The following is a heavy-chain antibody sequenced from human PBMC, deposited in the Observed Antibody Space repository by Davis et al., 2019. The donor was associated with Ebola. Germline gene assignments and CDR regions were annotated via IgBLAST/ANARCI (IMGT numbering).Heavy chain of an antibody. CDR1: GFAFNNYA. CDR2: ISANGESP. Sequence: GGSLRLSCVASGFAFNNYAMSWVRQAPGKGLEWVSGISANGESPNYADSVKGRFTASRDNSKNTMYLQMNSLRAEDTAVFHCAKDTASGWSTGYFDLWGRGTLVTVSS. CDR3: AKDTASGWSTGYFDL. V-gene: IGHV3-23*01. J-gene: IGHJ2*01. D-gene: IGHD6-19*01.